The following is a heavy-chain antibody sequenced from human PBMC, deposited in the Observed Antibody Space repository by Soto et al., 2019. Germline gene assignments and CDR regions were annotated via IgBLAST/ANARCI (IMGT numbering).Heavy chain of an antibody. Sequence: EVQLVETGGGLIQPGGSLRLSCAASGFTVSSNYMSWVRQAPGKGLEWVSVIYSGGSTYYADSVKGRFTISRDNSKNTLYLQMNSLRAEDTAVYYCARGGGAYYDFWSGYYFDYWGQGTLVTVSS. CDR3: ARGGGAYYDFWSGYYFDY. CDR2: IYSGGST. V-gene: IGHV3-53*02. CDR1: GFTVSSNY. J-gene: IGHJ4*02. D-gene: IGHD3-3*01.